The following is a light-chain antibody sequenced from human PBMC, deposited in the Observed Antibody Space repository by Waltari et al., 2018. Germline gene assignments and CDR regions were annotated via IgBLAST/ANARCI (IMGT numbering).Light chain of an antibody. CDR3: TSYGGVNVLGVL. V-gene: IGLV2-8*01. CDR2: GVT. J-gene: IGLJ2*01. Sequence: QSALTQPPSAAGSPGQSVTIPCAGTNSDVGTYNYVSWYQHHPGKAPKILIYGVTERLPGVPDRFSGSKSGTTASLTVSGLQADDEADYYCTSYGGVNVLGVLFGGGTKLTVL. CDR1: NSDVGTYNY.